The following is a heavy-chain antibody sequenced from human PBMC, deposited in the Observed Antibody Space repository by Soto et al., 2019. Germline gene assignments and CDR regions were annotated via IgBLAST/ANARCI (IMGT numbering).Heavy chain of an antibody. D-gene: IGHD1-26*01. CDR2: LYYGGST. J-gene: IGHJ5*02. Sequence: SETLSLTCSVSGGSINSDDSFWGWVRQSPGKGLEWIGSLYYGGSTFYNPSLKSRVTISLDTSKNQFSLRLTSVTAADTAIYYCARQLPVGATSWFDPWGQGTLVTSPQ. V-gene: IGHV4-39*01. CDR3: ARQLPVGATSWFDP. CDR1: GGSINSDDSF.